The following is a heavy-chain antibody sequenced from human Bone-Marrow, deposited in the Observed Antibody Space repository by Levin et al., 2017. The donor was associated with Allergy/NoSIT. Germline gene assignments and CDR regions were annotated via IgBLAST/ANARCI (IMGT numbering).Heavy chain of an antibody. D-gene: IGHD2-2*01. CDR1: GFTLSSYG. CDR3: AKDQRGGYCSSSSCYLAMDV. Sequence: GGSLRLSCAASGFTLSSYGMXXVXXXXXKGLEWVAVISYDGTNKYYADSVKGRFTISRDNSKNTLYLQMNSLRPEDTAVYYCAKDQRGGYCSSSSCYLAMDVWGQGITVTVSS. V-gene: IGHV3-30*18. J-gene: IGHJ6*02. CDR2: ISYDGTNK.